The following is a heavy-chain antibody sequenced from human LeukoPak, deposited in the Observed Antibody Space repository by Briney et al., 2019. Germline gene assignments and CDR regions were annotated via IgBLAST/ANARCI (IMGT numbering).Heavy chain of an antibody. Sequence: SETLSLTCSVSGASITSSYWSWIRQTPGKGLEWIGNIYSGSTNYNPTFESRVTVSLDTSKNQFSLRLTSVTAADTALYYCARDGYGSGSYGWFDPWGQGTLVTVSS. J-gene: IGHJ5*02. V-gene: IGHV4-59*01. CDR1: GASITSSY. CDR3: ARDGYGSGSYGWFDP. D-gene: IGHD3-10*01. CDR2: IYSGST.